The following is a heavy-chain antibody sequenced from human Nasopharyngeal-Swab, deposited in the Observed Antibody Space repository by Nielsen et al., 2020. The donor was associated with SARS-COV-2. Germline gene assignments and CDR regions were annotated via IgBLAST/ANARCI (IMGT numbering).Heavy chain of an antibody. J-gene: IGHJ4*02. D-gene: IGHD3-10*01. V-gene: IGHV4-61*08. CDR2: IYHDGGT. Sequence: SETLSLTCSVSGGSVSRAGYYWNWIRQPPGRALVWLGYIYHDGGTNYNPSLMGRVIMSVDTSKNQFSLRLTSVTTADTAVYYCARDRGDLRKYNCDSWGQGTLVTVSS. CDR1: GGSVSRAGYY. CDR3: ARDRGDLRKYNCDS.